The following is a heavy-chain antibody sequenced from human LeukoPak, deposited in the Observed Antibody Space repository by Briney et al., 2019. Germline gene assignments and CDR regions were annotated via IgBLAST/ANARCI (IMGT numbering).Heavy chain of an antibody. V-gene: IGHV1-18*01. D-gene: IGHD3-16*02. CDR1: GYTFTSYG. CDR3: ARDFRLSGPADHNWNWGRDYVWGSYRHHLFDY. J-gene: IGHJ4*02. CDR2: ISAYNGNT. Sequence: GASVKVSCKASGYTFTSYGISWVRQAPGQGLEWMGWISAYNGNTNYAQKLQGRVTMTTDTSTSTAYMELRSLRSDDTAVYYCARDFRLSGPADHNWNWGRDYVWGSYRHHLFDYWGQGTLVTVSS.